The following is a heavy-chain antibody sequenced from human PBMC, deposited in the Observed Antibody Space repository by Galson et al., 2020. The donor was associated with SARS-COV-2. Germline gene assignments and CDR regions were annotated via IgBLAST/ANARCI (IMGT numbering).Heavy chain of an antibody. V-gene: IGHV4-59*13. CDR3: ARDRFGRYYDSSGYFHYYYYGMDV. D-gene: IGHD3-22*01. CDR1: GGSISSYY. Sequence: SENLSLTCTVSGGSISSYYWRWIRQPPGKGLEWLGSIYYSGRNNYNHSLKNRVTISVDTSKNQFSLKLSSVTAADTAVDYCARDRFGRYYDSSGYFHYYYYGMDVWGQGTTVTVSS. CDR2: IYYSGRN. J-gene: IGHJ6*02.